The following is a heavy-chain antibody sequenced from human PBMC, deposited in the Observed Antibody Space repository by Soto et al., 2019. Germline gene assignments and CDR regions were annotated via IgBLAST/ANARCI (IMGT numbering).Heavy chain of an antibody. J-gene: IGHJ4*02. CDR3: ANYGVRGAAWYYFDY. D-gene: IGHD3-10*01. CDR2: ISGSGGST. V-gene: IGHV3-23*01. Sequence: GGSLRLSCAASGFTFSSYAMSWVRQAPGKGLEWVSAISGSGGSTYYADSVKGRFTISRDNSKNTLYLQMNSLRAEDTAVYYCANYGVRGAAWYYFDYWGQGTLVTVSS. CDR1: GFTFSSYA.